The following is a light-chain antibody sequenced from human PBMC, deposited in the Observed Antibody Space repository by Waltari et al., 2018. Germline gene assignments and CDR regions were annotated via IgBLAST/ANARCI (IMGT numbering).Light chain of an antibody. V-gene: IGLV2-23*02. Sequence: QSALTQPASVSGSPGQSITISCMGTSSDVGGYNFFSCYQQHPGKAPKLMIYDVTKRPSGVSNRFSGSKSGNTASLTISGLQAEDEADYYCCSYVGGGTLVFGGGTNVTVL. J-gene: IGLJ2*01. CDR2: DVT. CDR3: CSYVGGGTLV. CDR1: SSDVGGYNF.